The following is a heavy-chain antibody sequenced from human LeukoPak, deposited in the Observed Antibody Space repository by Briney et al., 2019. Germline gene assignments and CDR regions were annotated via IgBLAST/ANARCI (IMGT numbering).Heavy chain of an antibody. J-gene: IGHJ4*02. CDR2: IDPSDSYT. Sequence: RGESLKISCKGSGYSFTSYWISWVRQMPGKGLERMGRIDPSDSYTNYSPSFQGHVTISADKSISTACLQWSSLKASDTAMYYCARHRMPGIAVAASDYWGQGTLVTVSS. V-gene: IGHV5-10-1*01. CDR3: ARHRMPGIAVAASDY. D-gene: IGHD6-19*01. CDR1: GYSFTSYW.